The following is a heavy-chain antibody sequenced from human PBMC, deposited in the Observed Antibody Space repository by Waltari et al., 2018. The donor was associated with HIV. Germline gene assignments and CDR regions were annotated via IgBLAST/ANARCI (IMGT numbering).Heavy chain of an antibody. CDR2: ISSSSSNI. Sequence: EVQLVESGGGLVQPGRSLRLSCAASGFSFSDYAMNWVRQAPGKGLEWISYISSSSSNIKYADSVKGRFTISRDNTKRSLDLHMNNLRDEDTAVYFGARDTLNRYFGLDVWGQGTTVSVSS. V-gene: IGHV3-48*02. J-gene: IGHJ6*02. CDR1: GFSFSDYA. CDR3: ARDTLNRYFGLDV.